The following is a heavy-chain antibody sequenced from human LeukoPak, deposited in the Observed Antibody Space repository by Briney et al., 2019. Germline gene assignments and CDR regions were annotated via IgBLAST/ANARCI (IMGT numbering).Heavy chain of an antibody. V-gene: IGHV1-2*02. D-gene: IGHD3-3*01. CDR3: ARGITIFGVALYYFDY. CDR2: INPNSGGT. Sequence: ASVMVSCKASGYTFTGYYMHWVRQAPGQGLEWMGWINPNSGGTNYAQKFQGRVTMTRDTSISTAYMELSRLRSDDTAVYYCARGITIFGVALYYFDYWGQGTLVTVSS. CDR1: GYTFTGYY. J-gene: IGHJ4*02.